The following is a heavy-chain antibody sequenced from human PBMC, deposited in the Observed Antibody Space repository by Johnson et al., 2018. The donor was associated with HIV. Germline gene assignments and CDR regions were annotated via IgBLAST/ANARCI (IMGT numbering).Heavy chain of an antibody. CDR3: ARGSRLTGTTVAFDI. J-gene: IGHJ3*02. CDR2: TRYDGSHK. CDR1: GFTFSSYG. V-gene: IGHV3-30*02. D-gene: IGHD1-7*01. Sequence: QVQLVESGGGLVQPGGSLRLSCAASGFTFSSYGMHWVRQAPGKGLEWVAFTRYDGSHKYSADFVKGRFTISRDTSKNTVYLQMNSMRAEDTAVYYCARGSRLTGTTVAFDIWGQGTMVTVSS.